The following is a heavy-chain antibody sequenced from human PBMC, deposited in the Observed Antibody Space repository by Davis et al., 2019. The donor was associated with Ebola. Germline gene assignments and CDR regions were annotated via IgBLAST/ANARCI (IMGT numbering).Heavy chain of an antibody. D-gene: IGHD2-2*01. J-gene: IGHJ6*03. V-gene: IGHV3-7*03. CDR1: GFTFSSYW. Sequence: GGSLRLSCAASGFTFSSYWMSWVRQAPGKGLEWVANIKQDGSEKYYVDSVKGRFTISRDNAKNSLYLQMNSLRAEDTALYYCARDGIVVVPAAIFYYYYYMDVWGKGTTVTVSS. CDR2: IKQDGSEK. CDR3: ARDGIVVVPAAIFYYYYYMDV.